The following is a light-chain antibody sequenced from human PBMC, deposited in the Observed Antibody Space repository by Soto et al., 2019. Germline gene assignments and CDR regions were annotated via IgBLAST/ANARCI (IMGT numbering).Light chain of an antibody. CDR3: SSYTTSSTLV. V-gene: IGLV2-14*01. Sequence: QSALTQPASVSGSPGQSITISCTGTSSYVGGYNYVSWYQHHPGKAPKLIIYEVNNRPSGVSNRFSGSKSGNTASLTISGLQAEDEADYYCSSYTTSSTLVFGGGTKLTVL. CDR1: SSYVGGYNY. J-gene: IGLJ3*02. CDR2: EVN.